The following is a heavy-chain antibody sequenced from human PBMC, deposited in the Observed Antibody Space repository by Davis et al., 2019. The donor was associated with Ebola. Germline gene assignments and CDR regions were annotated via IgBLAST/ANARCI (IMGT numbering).Heavy chain of an antibody. CDR3: ARGGYSSSWYVDY. V-gene: IGHV3-48*02. J-gene: IGHJ4*02. D-gene: IGHD6-13*01. CDR2: ISSSSSTI. CDR1: GFTFSSYS. Sequence: GEFLKISCAASGFTFSSYSMNWVRQAPGKGLEWVSYISSSSSTIYYADSVKGRFTISRDNAKNSLYLQMNSLRDEDTAVYYCARGGYSSSWYVDYWGQGTLVTVSS.